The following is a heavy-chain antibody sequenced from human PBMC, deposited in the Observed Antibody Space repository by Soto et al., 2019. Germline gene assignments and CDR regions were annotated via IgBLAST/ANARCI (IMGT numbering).Heavy chain of an antibody. CDR3: ARVGGRDGYNAAPFNSGMDV. D-gene: IGHD1-1*01. Sequence: EVQLLESGGGLVQPGGSLRLSCAASGFTFSSYAMSWVRQAPGKGLEWVSAISGSGGSTYYADSVKGRFTISRDNSKNTLYLQMNSLRAEDTAVYYCARVGGRDGYNAAPFNSGMDVWGQGTTVTVSS. V-gene: IGHV3-23*01. CDR1: GFTFSSYA. CDR2: ISGSGGST. J-gene: IGHJ6*02.